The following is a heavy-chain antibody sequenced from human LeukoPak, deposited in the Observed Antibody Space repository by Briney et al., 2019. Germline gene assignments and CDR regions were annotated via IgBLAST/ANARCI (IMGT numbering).Heavy chain of an antibody. Sequence: ASVKVSCKXSGYTLTELSMHWVRQAPGKGLEWMGGFDPEDGETIYAQKFQGRVTMTEDTSTDTAYMELSSLRSEDTAVYYCATAYCSSTSCYGSFDYWGQGTLVTVSS. CDR3: ATAYCSSTSCYGSFDY. D-gene: IGHD2-2*01. CDR1: GYTLTELS. CDR2: FDPEDGET. J-gene: IGHJ4*02. V-gene: IGHV1-24*01.